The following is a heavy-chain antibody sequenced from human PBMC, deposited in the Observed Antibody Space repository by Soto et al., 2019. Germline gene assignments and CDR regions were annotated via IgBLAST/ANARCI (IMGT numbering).Heavy chain of an antibody. Sequence: GGSLRLSCAASGFTFSSYSMNWVRQAPGKGLEWVSYISSSSSTIYYADSVKGRFTISRDNAKNSLYLQMNSLGAEDTAVYYCARAPYGSGSPDWGQGTLVTVSS. D-gene: IGHD3-10*01. CDR1: GFTFSSYS. V-gene: IGHV3-48*01. CDR2: ISSSSSTI. J-gene: IGHJ4*02. CDR3: ARAPYGSGSPD.